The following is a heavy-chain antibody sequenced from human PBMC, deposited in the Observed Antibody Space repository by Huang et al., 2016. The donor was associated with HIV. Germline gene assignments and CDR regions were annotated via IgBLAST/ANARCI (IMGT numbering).Heavy chain of an antibody. J-gene: IGHJ6*02. CDR1: TVTFRAYW. Sequence: LVESGGGLVRPGGSLRLSCAGSTVTFRAYWMTWVRQSPGQGLGWVASIRQDGSEKHYVDSVEGRFNISRDNGKKLLFLEMRSLGVDDTAVYFCATKADAMDVWGQGTTVIVSS. V-gene: IGHV3-7*01. CDR2: IRQDGSEK. D-gene: IGHD2-8*01. CDR3: ATKADAMDV.